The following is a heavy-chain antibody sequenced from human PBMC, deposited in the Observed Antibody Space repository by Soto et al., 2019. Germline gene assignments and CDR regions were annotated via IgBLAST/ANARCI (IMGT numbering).Heavy chain of an antibody. J-gene: IGHJ2*01. V-gene: IGHV3-23*01. D-gene: IGHD4-17*01. CDR3: AKRTVGWYFDL. Sequence: EVQLLESGGGLVQPGGSLRLSCAASGFTFSSYAMNWVRQAPGKGLEWVSVISGSGGSTYYADAVKGRFTISRDNSKNTRYLQRNSLRAEDTAVYYCAKRTVGWYFDLWGRGTLVTVSS. CDR1: GFTFSSYA. CDR2: ISGSGGST.